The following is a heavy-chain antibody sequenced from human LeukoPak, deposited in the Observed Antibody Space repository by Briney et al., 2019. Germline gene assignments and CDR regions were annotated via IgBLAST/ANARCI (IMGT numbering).Heavy chain of an antibody. Sequence: ASVKVSCKASGGTFSTYAISWVRQAPGQGLGWMGRIIPVLGVANYAQKFQGRVTIRADKSTSTAYMEVSSLRSEDTAVYYCATGIGTLWSGYYHDYWGQGTLVTVSS. CDR3: ATGIGTLWSGYYHDY. CDR2: IIPVLGVA. V-gene: IGHV1-69*04. CDR1: GGTFSTYA. J-gene: IGHJ4*02. D-gene: IGHD3-3*01.